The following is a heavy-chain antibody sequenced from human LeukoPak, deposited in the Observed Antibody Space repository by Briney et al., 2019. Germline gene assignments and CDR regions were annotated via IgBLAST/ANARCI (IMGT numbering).Heavy chain of an antibody. J-gene: IGHJ4*02. V-gene: IGHV4-38-2*02. D-gene: IGHD3-22*01. CDR1: GYSISSGYY. CDR2: IYHSGST. CDR3: ARARLSYYDSSGYYYVLSY. Sequence: SETLSLTCTVSGYSISSGYYWGWIRQPPGKGLEWIGSIYHSGSTYYNPSLKSRVTISVDTSKNQFSLKLSSVTAADTAVYYCARARLSYYDSSGYYYVLSYWGQGTLVTVSS.